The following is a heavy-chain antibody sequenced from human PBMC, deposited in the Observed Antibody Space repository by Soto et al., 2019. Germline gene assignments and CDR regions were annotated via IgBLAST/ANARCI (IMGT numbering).Heavy chain of an antibody. Sequence: EVQLLESGGGLVQPGGSLRLSCAASGFTFTTYAMSWVRQAPGKGLAWVSGISGGGDRTYDGDSVKGRFTISRDNSKNTLYLQMNSLRAEDTAVYYCARQLYCVSANCTTGPDYWGQGTLVTVSS. D-gene: IGHD2-2*01. J-gene: IGHJ4*02. CDR3: ARQLYCVSANCTTGPDY. CDR2: ISGGGDRT. V-gene: IGHV3-23*01. CDR1: GFTFTTYA.